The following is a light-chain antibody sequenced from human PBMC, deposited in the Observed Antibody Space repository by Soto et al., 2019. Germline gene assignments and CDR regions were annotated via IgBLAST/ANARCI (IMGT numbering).Light chain of an antibody. Sequence: EIVLTQSPGTLSLSPGERATLSCRASQSVSSSYLAWYQQKPGQAPRLLIYGASSRATGIPVRFSGSGSATDLTLTTSRLEPEDFAVYYYQQYGSPLLTFGGGTKVEIK. V-gene: IGKV3-20*01. J-gene: IGKJ4*01. CDR2: GAS. CDR1: QSVSSSY. CDR3: QQYGSPLLT.